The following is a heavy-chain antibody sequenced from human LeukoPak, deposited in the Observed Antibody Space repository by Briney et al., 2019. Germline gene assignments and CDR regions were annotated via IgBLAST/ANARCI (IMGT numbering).Heavy chain of an antibody. CDR1: GFTFSRYD. D-gene: IGHD6-19*01. CDR3: ARNPSDWSPDY. Sequence: PGGSLRLSCATSGFTFSRYDMHWVRQAPGKGLEWVAIIWYDGSKQYYADSVRGRFTISRDNSKNTVYLQMNSLRAEDTAMYFCARNPSDWSPDYWGQGTLVTVSS. J-gene: IGHJ4*02. V-gene: IGHV3-33*01. CDR2: IWYDGSKQ.